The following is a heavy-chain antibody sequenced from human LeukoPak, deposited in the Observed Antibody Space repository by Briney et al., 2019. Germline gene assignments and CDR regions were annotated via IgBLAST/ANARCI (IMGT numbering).Heavy chain of an antibody. CDR3: ARVMYYYASGSLVVYYFDS. D-gene: IGHD3-10*01. Sequence: PGGSLRLSCAASGFTFSTYSMHWVRQAPGKGLVWISRIIPDGSSATYGDSVKGRFTISRDNAKNTLYLQMNSLRAEDTAVYYCARVMYYYASGSLVVYYFDSWGQGTLVTVSS. J-gene: IGHJ4*02. CDR1: GFTFSTYS. V-gene: IGHV3-74*01. CDR2: IIPDGSSA.